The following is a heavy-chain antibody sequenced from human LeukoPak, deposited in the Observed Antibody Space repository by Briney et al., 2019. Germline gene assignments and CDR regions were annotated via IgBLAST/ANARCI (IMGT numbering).Heavy chain of an antibody. Sequence: VGSLRLSCAASRFTFSTYAMSWVRQAPGKGLEWVSTISDSGGSTYYTDSVKGRFTISRDNSKNTLYLQMNSLRAEDTAVYYSAKGTGSHYYWGQGTLVTVSS. D-gene: IGHD1-26*01. CDR1: RFTFSTYA. J-gene: IGHJ4*02. V-gene: IGHV3-23*01. CDR3: AKGTGSHYY. CDR2: ISDSGGST.